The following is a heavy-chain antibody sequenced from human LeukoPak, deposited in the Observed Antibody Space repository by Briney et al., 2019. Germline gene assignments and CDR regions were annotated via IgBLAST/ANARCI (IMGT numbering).Heavy chain of an antibody. J-gene: IGHJ4*02. CDR2: IYYSGST. CDR1: GGSISSYY. CDR3: ARQRGDYPIDY. D-gene: IGHD4-17*01. V-gene: IGHV4-59*08. Sequence: PSETLSLTCTVSGGSISSYYWSWIRQPPGKGLEWIGYIYYSGSTNYNPSLKSRVTISVDTSKNQFSLELSSVTAADTAVYYCARQRGDYPIDYWGQGTLVTVSS.